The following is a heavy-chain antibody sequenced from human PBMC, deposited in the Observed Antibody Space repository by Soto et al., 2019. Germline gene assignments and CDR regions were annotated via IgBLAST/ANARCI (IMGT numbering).Heavy chain of an antibody. CDR2: ISSSSYI. Sequence: GGSLRLSCAASGFTFRSYAMSWVRQTPGKGLEWVSSISSSSYIYYEDSLKGRFTISRDNAKNSLFLQLDSLRAEDTAVYFCVRARSTDSRPDYWGQGTLVTVSS. CDR1: GFTFRSYA. V-gene: IGHV3-21*01. CDR3: VRARSTDSRPDY. J-gene: IGHJ4*02. D-gene: IGHD3-22*01.